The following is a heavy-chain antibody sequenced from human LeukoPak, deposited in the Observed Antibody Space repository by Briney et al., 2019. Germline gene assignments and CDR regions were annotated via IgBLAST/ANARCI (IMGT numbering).Heavy chain of an antibody. D-gene: IGHD3-16*02. J-gene: IGHJ4*02. CDR1: GGSISSYY. Sequence: SETLSLTCTVSGGSISSYYWGWIRQPPGKGLEWIGTIYYTGSAYYNPSLKSRVTISVDTSKNQFSLKLTSVTAADTAVYYRAITRRRDLSLSGPRSFDYWGQGTLVAVSS. CDR2: IYYTGSA. V-gene: IGHV4-59*04. CDR3: AITRRRDLSLSGPRSFDY.